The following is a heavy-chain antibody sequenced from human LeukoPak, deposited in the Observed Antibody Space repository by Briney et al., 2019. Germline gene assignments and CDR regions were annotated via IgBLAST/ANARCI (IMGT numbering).Heavy chain of an antibody. V-gene: IGHV3-33*01. Sequence: GGSLRLSCAASGFTFSSYGMHWVRQAPGKGLEWVAVIWHDGSNKYYADSVKGRFTISRDNSKNTLYLQMNSLRAEDTAVYYCARDSGSYSSSWYSFNNWFDPWGQGTLVTVSS. J-gene: IGHJ5*02. CDR2: IWHDGSNK. CDR1: GFTFSSYG. D-gene: IGHD6-13*01. CDR3: ARDSGSYSSSWYSFNNWFDP.